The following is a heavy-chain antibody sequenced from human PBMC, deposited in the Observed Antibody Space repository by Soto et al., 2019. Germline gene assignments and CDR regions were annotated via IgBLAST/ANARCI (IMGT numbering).Heavy chain of an antibody. CDR3: ARETGAKNWFDP. Sequence: PSETLSLTCTVSGGSISSGGYYWSWIRQHPGKGLEWIGYIYYSGSTYYNPSLKSRVTISVDTSKNQFSLKLSSVTAADTAVHYCARETGAKNWFDPWGQGTLVTVSS. CDR1: GGSISSGGYY. D-gene: IGHD3-10*01. V-gene: IGHV4-31*03. CDR2: IYYSGST. J-gene: IGHJ5*02.